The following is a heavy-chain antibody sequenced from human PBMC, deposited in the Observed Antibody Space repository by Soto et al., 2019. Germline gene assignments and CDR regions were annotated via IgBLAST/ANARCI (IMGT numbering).Heavy chain of an antibody. CDR1: GFLVTSNY. D-gene: IGHD7-27*01. V-gene: IGHV3-53*02. J-gene: IGHJ4*02. Sequence: EVRLVETGGGLIQPGGSLRLSCAASGFLVTSNYMSWVRQAPGKGLEWVSVIYTVGTTYYADSVKGRFTISRDNSKNTLYLQMNSLRAEDTAVYYCARGPGALGYYLDYWGQGTLVTVSS. CDR2: IYTVGTT. CDR3: ARGPGALGYYLDY.